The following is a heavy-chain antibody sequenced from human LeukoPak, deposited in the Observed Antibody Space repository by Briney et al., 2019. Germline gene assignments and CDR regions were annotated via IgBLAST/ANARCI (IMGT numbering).Heavy chain of an antibody. D-gene: IGHD2-21*01. V-gene: IGHV3-23*01. CDR3: AKAPVWNYYYGLDV. J-gene: IGHJ6*02. Sequence: PGGSLRLSCAASGLTASHNVNNAMSWVRHPPGKGLEWVSGITTSGSTYYADSVKGRFTISRENSNNTLYLHMDSLRAKDTAVYYCAKAPVWNYYYGLDVWGQGTTVTVSS. CDR2: ITTSGST. CDR1: GLTASHNVNNA.